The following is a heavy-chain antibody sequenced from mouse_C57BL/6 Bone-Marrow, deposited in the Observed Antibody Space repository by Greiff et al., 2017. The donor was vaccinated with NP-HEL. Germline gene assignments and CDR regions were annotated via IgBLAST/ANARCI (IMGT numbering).Heavy chain of an antibody. CDR3: ARDRWLLRGDY. D-gene: IGHD2-3*01. Sequence: EVMLVESGGGLVKPGGSLKLSCAASGFTFSSYAMSWVRQTPEKRLEWVATISDGGSYTYYPDNVKGRFTISRDNAKNNLYLQMSHLKSEDTAMYYCARDRWLLRGDYWGQGTSVTVSS. J-gene: IGHJ4*01. CDR1: GFTFSSYA. V-gene: IGHV5-4*01. CDR2: ISDGGSYT.